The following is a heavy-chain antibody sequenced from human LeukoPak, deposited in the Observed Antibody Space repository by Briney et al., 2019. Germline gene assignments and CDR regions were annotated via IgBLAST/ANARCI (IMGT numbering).Heavy chain of an antibody. CDR1: GYTFTGYY. CDR2: INPNSGGT. J-gene: IGHJ4*02. V-gene: IGHV1-2*02. CDR3: GRWGADINACSGGRCYSAHPSLSLNDY. D-gene: IGHD2-15*01. Sequence: GASVKVSCKASGYTFTGYYMHWVRQAPGQGLEYMGWINPNSGGTNYAQKFQGRVTMTRDTSISTAYMELSRLKSDDTAVYYCGRWGADINACSGGRCYSAHPSLSLNDYWGQGTLVTVSS.